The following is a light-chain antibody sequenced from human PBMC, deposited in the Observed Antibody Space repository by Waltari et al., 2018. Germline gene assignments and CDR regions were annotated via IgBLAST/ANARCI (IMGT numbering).Light chain of an antibody. Sequence: QSALTQPASVSGSPGQSITISCTGASSDFGSYNLVSWYKQHPGKAPKVMIYEFTKRPSGVSDRFSGSRSGNTASLTISGLQPEDEADYYCCSYAGSGTLDVVFGGGTKLTVL. CDR1: SSDFGSYNL. CDR2: EFT. V-gene: IGLV2-23*02. J-gene: IGLJ2*01. CDR3: CSYAGSGTLDVV.